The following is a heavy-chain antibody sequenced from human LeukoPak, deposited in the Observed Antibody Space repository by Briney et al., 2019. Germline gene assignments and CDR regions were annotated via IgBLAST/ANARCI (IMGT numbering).Heavy chain of an antibody. CDR3: AKPLGRYDSSCYYPGYFDS. J-gene: IGHJ4*02. V-gene: IGHV3-23*01. CDR2: LVMSGGTA. CDR1: GFTFRNYG. Sequence: GGSLRLSCTASGFTFRNYGMNWVRQAPGKGLEWVSGLVMSGGTANYADSVKGRFTISRDNSKNTLYLQMNSLRAEDTAVYYCAKPLGRYDSSCYYPGYFDSWGQGTLVTVSS. D-gene: IGHD3-22*01.